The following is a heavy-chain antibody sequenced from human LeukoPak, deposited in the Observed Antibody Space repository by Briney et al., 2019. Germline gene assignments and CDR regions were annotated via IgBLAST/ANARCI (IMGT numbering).Heavy chain of an antibody. D-gene: IGHD1-1*01. CDR3: ARGLPNEYFDY. CDR1: GFTFSSHS. CDR2: ISSSSSTI. Sequence: GGSLRLSCAASGFTFSSHSMNWVRQAPGKGLEWVSYISSSSSTIYYADSVKGRFTISRDNARNSLYLQMNSLRAEDTAVYYCARGLPNEYFDYWGQGTLVTVSS. V-gene: IGHV3-48*01. J-gene: IGHJ4*02.